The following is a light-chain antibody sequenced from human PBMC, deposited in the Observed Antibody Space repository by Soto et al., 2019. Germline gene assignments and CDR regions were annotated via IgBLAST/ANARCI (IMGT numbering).Light chain of an antibody. CDR1: QSISSY. CDR3: QQSYSRPRT. Sequence: DIQMTQSPSTLSASVGDRVTITCRASQSISSYINWYQQKPGKAPNLLIYTASSLESGVPSRFSGSGSGTDFTLTITSLQPEDFATYFCQQSYSRPRTFGQGTKVDNK. J-gene: IGKJ1*01. V-gene: IGKV1-39*01. CDR2: TAS.